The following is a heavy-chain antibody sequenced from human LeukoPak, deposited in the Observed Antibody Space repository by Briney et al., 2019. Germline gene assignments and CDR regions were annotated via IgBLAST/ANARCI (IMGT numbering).Heavy chain of an antibody. Sequence: SETLSLTCTVSGGSISSYYWSWIRQPPGRGLEWIGYIYYSGSTNYNPSLKSRVTISVDTSKNQFSLKLSSVTAADTAVYYCARVPTAMASPIDYWGQGTLVTVSS. CDR2: IYYSGST. V-gene: IGHV4-59*01. CDR3: ARVPTAMASPIDY. CDR1: GGSISSYY. J-gene: IGHJ4*02. D-gene: IGHD5-18*01.